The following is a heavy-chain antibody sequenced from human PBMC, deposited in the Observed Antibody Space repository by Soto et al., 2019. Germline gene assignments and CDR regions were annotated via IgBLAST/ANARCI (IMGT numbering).Heavy chain of an antibody. CDR3: ARDSPYYDSSGYYSLGY. CDR1: GGTFSSYA. J-gene: IGHJ4*02. D-gene: IGHD3-22*01. CDR2: IIPIFGTA. V-gene: IGHV1-69*13. Sequence: GASVKVSCKASGGTFSSYAISWVRQAPGQGLEWMGGIIPIFGTANYAQKFQGRVTITADESTSTAYMELSSLRSEDTAVYYCARDSPYYDSSGYYSLGYWGQGTLVTVSS.